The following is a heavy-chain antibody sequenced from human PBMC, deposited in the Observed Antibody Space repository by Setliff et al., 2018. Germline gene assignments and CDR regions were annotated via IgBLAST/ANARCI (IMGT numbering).Heavy chain of an antibody. J-gene: IGHJ4*02. CDR2: IIPIFPSP. CDR1: GDSFRRHA. D-gene: IGHD2-15*01. CDR3: ARAYCSGGSCFRPMDY. Sequence: SVKVSCKTSGDSFRRHAISWVRQAPGQGLEWMGGIIPIFPSPKYAQKFQGRVTITADESTSTAYMELSSLRFEDTAVYYCARAYCSGGSCFRPMDYWGQGTLVTVSS. V-gene: IGHV1-69*13.